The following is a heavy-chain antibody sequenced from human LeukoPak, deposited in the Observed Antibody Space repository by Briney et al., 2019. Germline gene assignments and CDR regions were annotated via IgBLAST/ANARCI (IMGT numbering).Heavy chain of an antibody. V-gene: IGHV3-74*01. CDR2: INSDGSST. Sequence: GGSLRLSCAASGFTVSSNYMSWVRQAPGKGLEWVSRINSDGSSTSYADSVKGRFTISRDNAKNTLYLQMNSLRAEDTAVYYCARDARSSGWYSRDYYYYGMDVWGQGTTVTVSS. CDR1: GFTVSSNY. D-gene: IGHD6-19*01. CDR3: ARDARSSGWYSRDYYYYGMDV. J-gene: IGHJ6*02.